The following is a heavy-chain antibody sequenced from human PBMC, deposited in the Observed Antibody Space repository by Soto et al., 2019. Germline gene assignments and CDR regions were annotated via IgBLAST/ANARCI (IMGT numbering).Heavy chain of an antibody. Sequence: EVQLVDSGGGLIQPGGSLRLSCAASGFSVSNNYMSWVRQAPGKGLEWVSVIWTGGTTAYADSVKGRFTISRDTSKNTLYLEMNSQRAEDTAVYYCESDKYDSSGYHHTFDYWGQGTLVTDS. CDR2: IWTGGTT. D-gene: IGHD3-22*01. J-gene: IGHJ4*02. V-gene: IGHV3-66*03. CDR1: GFSVSNNY. CDR3: ESDKYDSSGYHHTFDY.